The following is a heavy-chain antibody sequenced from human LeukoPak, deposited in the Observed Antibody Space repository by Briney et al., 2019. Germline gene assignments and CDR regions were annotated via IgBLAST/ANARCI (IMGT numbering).Heavy chain of an antibody. CDR3: ARGLGDHRFDY. V-gene: IGHV4-34*01. J-gene: IGHJ4*02. CDR2: INHSGST. CDR1: GGSFSGYY. Sequence: PSETLSLTCAVYGGSFSGYYWSWVRQPPGKGLEWIGEINHSGSTNYNPSLKSRVTISVDTSKSQFSLKLSSVTAADTAVYYCARGLGDHRFDYWGQGTLVTVSS. D-gene: IGHD1-14*01.